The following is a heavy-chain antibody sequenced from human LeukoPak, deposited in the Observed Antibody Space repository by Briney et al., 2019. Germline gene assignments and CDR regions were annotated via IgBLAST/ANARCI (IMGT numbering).Heavy chain of an antibody. J-gene: IGHJ1*01. D-gene: IGHD3-3*01. CDR3: AMGATSWSGYSFPKIFQH. Sequence: PGGSLRLSCAASGFTFSIYAMSWVRQAPGKGLEWVSSISGTSGNTYYADSVKGRFTISRDNSKDTLYLQMNSLRAEDTAVYYCAMGATSWSGYSFPKIFQHWGRGTLVTVSS. V-gene: IGHV3-23*01. CDR1: GFTFSIYA. CDR2: ISGTSGNT.